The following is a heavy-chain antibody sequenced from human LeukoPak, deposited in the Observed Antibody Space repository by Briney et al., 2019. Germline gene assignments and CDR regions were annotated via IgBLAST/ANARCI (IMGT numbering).Heavy chain of an antibody. V-gene: IGHV1-2*02. CDR3: ARVNSDYYGSGSYYFPYYYYYYMDV. J-gene: IGHJ6*03. CDR2: INPKNGGS. Sequence: ASVKVSCKASGYTFTGYYMHWVRQAPGQGLEWVGWINPKNGGSNYAQKFQGRVTMTRDRSISTAYMELSRLTSDDTAVYYCARVNSDYYGSGSYYFPYYYYYYMDVWGKGTTVTISS. D-gene: IGHD3-10*01. CDR1: GYTFTGYY.